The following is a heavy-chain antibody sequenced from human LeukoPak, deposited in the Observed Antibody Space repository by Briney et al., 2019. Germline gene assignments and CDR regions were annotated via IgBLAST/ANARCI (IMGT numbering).Heavy chain of an antibody. D-gene: IGHD3-16*01. J-gene: IGHJ4*02. V-gene: IGHV3-15*01. CDR1: GFTFSNSW. CDR2: IKNKTDAGTT. Sequence: GGSLILSCAASGFTFSNSWMNWVRQPPGKGLEWVGRIKNKTDAGTTDYPAPVKGRFTISRDDSKNTLYLQMNSLKTEDTAVYYCTTEMSAGGVYFDYWGQGTLVTVSS. CDR3: TTEMSAGGVYFDY.